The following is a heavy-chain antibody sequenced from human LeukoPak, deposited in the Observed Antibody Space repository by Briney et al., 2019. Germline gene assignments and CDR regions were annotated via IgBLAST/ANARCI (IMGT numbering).Heavy chain of an antibody. CDR3: ARGVGYSSGWFLFDY. J-gene: IGHJ4*02. Sequence: SETLSRTCTVSGGSISSYYWSWIRQPPGKGLEWIGYIYYSGGTNYNPSLKSRVTISVDTSKNQFSLKLSSVTAADTAVYYCARGVGYSSGWFLFDYWGQGTLVTVSS. CDR1: GGSISSYY. CDR2: IYYSGGT. V-gene: IGHV4-59*01. D-gene: IGHD6-19*01.